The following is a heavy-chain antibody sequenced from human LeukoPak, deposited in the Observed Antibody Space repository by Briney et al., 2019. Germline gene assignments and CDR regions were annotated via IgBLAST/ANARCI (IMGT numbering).Heavy chain of an antibody. CDR1: GFTFSSYS. CDR2: ISGSGGST. Sequence: GGSLRLSCAASGFTFSSYSMNWVRQAPGKGLEWVSAISGSGGSTYYADSVEGRFTISRDNSKNTLYLQMNSLRAEDTAVYYCANSYYDSSGYYEDFDYWGQGTLVTVSS. V-gene: IGHV3-23*01. J-gene: IGHJ4*02. D-gene: IGHD3-22*01. CDR3: ANSYYDSSGYYEDFDY.